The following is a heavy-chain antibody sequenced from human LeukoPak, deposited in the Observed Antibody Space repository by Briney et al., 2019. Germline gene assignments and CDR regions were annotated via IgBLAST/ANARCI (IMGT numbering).Heavy chain of an antibody. D-gene: IGHD3-16*01. CDR2: INYSGST. Sequence: PSETLSLTCAVSGGSISNYYLNWIRQPPGKGLEWIGYINYSGSTNYNPSLKSRVTISIDTSKNQFSLKLSSVTAADTAVYYCARDCFTSYYYYGMDVWGQGTTVTVSS. CDR1: GGSISNYY. CDR3: ARDCFTSYYYYGMDV. V-gene: IGHV4-59*01. J-gene: IGHJ6*02.